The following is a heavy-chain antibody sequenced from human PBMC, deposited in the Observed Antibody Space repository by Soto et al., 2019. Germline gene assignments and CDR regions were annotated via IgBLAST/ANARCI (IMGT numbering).Heavy chain of an antibody. CDR2: ISYDSTKT. CDR1: GFTFSTYW. V-gene: IGHV3-30*03. D-gene: IGHD1-26*01. J-gene: IGHJ6*03. CDR3: ARTRSAWSDFHYYSLDV. Sequence: GGSLRLSCAASGFTFSTYWMSWVRQAPGKGLEWVAFISYDSTKTYYADSVKGRFTISRDNSNSALYVQMNSLTGEDTAVYYCARTRSAWSDFHYYSLDVWGQGTTVTVSS.